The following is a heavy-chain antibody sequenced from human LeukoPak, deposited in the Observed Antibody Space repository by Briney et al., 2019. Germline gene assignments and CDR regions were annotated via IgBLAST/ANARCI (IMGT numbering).Heavy chain of an antibody. Sequence: SETLSLTCTVSGGSISSSYYYWGWIRQPPGKGLEWIGSIYYSGSTYYNPSLKSRVTISVDTSKNQFSLKLSSVTAADTAVYYCARAHTTLHYYGSGRPWGKYNWFDPWGQGTLVTVSS. V-gene: IGHV4-39*01. CDR3: ARAHTTLHYYGSGRPWGKYNWFDP. D-gene: IGHD3-10*01. CDR1: GGSISSSYYY. CDR2: IYYSGST. J-gene: IGHJ5*02.